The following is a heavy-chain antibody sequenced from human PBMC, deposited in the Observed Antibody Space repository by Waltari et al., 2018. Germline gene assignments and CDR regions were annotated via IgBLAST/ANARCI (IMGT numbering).Heavy chain of an antibody. J-gene: IGHJ3*02. CDR1: GFTFSSYA. Sequence: EVQLLESGGGLVQPGGSLRLSCAASGFTFSSYAMSWVRPAPGKGLEWVSAISGSGGSTYYADSVKGRFTISRDNSKNTLYLQMNSLRAEDTAVYYCAKDKKGSYSAFDIWGQGTMVTVSS. D-gene: IGHD1-26*01. V-gene: IGHV3-23*01. CDR2: ISGSGGST. CDR3: AKDKKGSYSAFDI.